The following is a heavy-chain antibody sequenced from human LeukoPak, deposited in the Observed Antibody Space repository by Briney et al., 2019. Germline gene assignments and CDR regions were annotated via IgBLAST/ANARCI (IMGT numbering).Heavy chain of an antibody. D-gene: IGHD3-16*01. CDR1: GYIFTSYS. V-gene: IGHV1-46*01. CDR2: INPSGGTT. J-gene: IGHJ4*02. Sequence: ASVKVSCKASGYIFTSYSMHWVRRAPGQGLEWMGIINPSGGTTNYAQKFQGRVTMTRDTSTSTVYMDLSSLRSDDTAVYYCASTTEGLRLGELFDWGQGTLVTVSS. CDR3: ASTTEGLRLGELFD.